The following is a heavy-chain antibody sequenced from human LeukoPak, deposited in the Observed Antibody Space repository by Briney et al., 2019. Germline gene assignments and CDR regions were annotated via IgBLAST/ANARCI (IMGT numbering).Heavy chain of an antibody. D-gene: IGHD4-23*01. CDR3: ARHRDAPYGGNCGFDP. J-gene: IGHJ5*02. V-gene: IGHV4-39*01. CDR2: IYYSGSA. CDR1: GGSISSSSYY. Sequence: SETLSLTCTVSGGSISSSSYYWGWIRQPPGKGLEWIGSIYYSGSAYYNPSLKSRVTISVDTSKNQFSLKLSSVSAADTAVYYCARHRDAPYGGNCGFDPWGQGTLVTVSS.